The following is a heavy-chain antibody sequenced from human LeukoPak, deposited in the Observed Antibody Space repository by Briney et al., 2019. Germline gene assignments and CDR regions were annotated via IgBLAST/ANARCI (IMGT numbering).Heavy chain of an antibody. CDR1: GGTFSSYA. CDR3: ARMGISARGTTFHH. CDR2: ISAYNGNT. V-gene: IGHV1-18*01. Sequence: ASVKVSCKASGGTFSSYAISWVRQAPGQGLEWMGWISAYNGNTNYAQKLQGRVTMTTDTSTSTAYMELRSLRSDDTALYYCARMGISARGTTFHHWGQGTLVTVSS. J-gene: IGHJ1*01. D-gene: IGHD6-13*01.